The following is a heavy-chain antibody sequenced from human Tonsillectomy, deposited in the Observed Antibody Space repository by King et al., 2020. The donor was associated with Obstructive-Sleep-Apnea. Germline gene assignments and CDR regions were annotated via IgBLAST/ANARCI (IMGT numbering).Heavy chain of an antibody. CDR1: GYSISSGYY. V-gene: IGHV4-38-2*02. CDR3: ARDRGEDTGGDYYLDRYFEL. D-gene: IGHD3-22*01. Sequence: QLQESSPGLVKPSETLSLTCTVSGYSISSGYYWGWIRQSPGKGLEWIGSIYHIGSTYYSPSLKSRVTISVDTSKNQFSLRLSSVTATDTAVYYCARDRGEDTGGDYYLDRYFELWGRGTLVTVSS. J-gene: IGHJ2*01. CDR2: IYHIGST.